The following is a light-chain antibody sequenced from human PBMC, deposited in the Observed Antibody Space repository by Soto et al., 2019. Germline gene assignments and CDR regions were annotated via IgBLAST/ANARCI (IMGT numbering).Light chain of an antibody. V-gene: IGLV2-8*01. Sequence: QSALTQPPSASGSRGQSVTISCTGTSSDVGGYNYVSGYQQHPGKAPKLMIYEVTKRPSGVPDRSSCSKSGNTASLTVSGLQAEDEADYYCSSYAGSNNLVFGGGTKVTVL. J-gene: IGLJ3*02. CDR1: SSDVGGYNY. CDR2: EVT. CDR3: SSYAGSNNLV.